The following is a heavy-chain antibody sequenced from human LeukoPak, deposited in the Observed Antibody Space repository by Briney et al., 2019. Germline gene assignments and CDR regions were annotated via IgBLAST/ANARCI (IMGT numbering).Heavy chain of an antibody. CDR1: GFTFSTYW. D-gene: IGHD2-21*02. Sequence: PGGSLRLSCAPSGFTFSTYWMGWVRQAPGKGLEWLANINQGGSEKYYVDSVKGRFTISRDNAKNSLFLQMNSLRAEDTAVYYCARDVGDLWGQGTLVTASS. J-gene: IGHJ4*02. CDR3: ARDVGDL. V-gene: IGHV3-7*01. CDR2: INQGGSEK.